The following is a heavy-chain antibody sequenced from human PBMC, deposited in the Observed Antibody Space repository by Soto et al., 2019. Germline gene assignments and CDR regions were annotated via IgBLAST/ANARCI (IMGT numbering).Heavy chain of an antibody. V-gene: IGHV3-30-3*01. CDR1: GFTFSNYI. J-gene: IGHJ6*02. D-gene: IGHD6-19*01. CDR3: ARRIAVDSRQNYYYYYGMDV. CDR2: ILHDGNNK. Sequence: PGGSLRLSCAASGFTFSNYIMHWVRQAPGKGLEWVAIILHDGNNKYYADSVKGRFTISRDNAKNSLYLQMNSLRAEDTAVYYCARRIAVDSRQNYYYYYGMDVWGQGTTVTVSS.